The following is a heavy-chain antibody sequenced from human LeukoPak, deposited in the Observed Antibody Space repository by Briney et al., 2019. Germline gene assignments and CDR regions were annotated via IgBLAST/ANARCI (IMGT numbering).Heavy chain of an antibody. CDR1: GGSFSGYY. CDR2: INHSGST. Sequence: SETLSLTCAVYGGSFSGYYWSWIRQPPGKGLEWIGEINHSGSTNYNPSLQSRVTISVDTSKNQYSLKLSSVTAADTAVYYCAIDQGHMVMYYWGQGTLVTVSS. CDR3: AIDQGHMVMYY. D-gene: IGHD5-18*01. V-gene: IGHV4-34*01. J-gene: IGHJ4*02.